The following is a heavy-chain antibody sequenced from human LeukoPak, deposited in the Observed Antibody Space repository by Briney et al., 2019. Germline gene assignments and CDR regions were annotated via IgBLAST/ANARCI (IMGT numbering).Heavy chain of an antibody. CDR1: GYSLTSYW. CDR3: ARLSSSWYEGHFDY. CDR2: IYPGDSDT. D-gene: IGHD6-13*01. Sequence: HGESLKISCKGSGYSLTSYWIGWVRQMPGKGLEWMGIIYPGDSDTRYSPSFQGQVTISADKSISTAYLQWSSLKASDTAMYYCARLSSSWYEGHFDYWGQGTLVTVSS. J-gene: IGHJ4*02. V-gene: IGHV5-51*01.